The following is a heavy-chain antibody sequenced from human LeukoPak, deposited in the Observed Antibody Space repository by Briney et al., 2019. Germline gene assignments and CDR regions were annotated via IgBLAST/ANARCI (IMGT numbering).Heavy chain of an antibody. CDR2: ISAYNGNT. V-gene: IGHV1-18*04. CDR1: GYTFTSYG. J-gene: IGHJ5*02. Sequence: ASVKVSCRASGYTFTSYGISWVRQAPGQGLEWIGWISAYNGNTNYAQKLQGRVTMTTDTSTSTAYMELRSLRSDDTAVYYCARRVVGSSSWFDWFDPWGQGTLVTVSS. D-gene: IGHD6-13*01. CDR3: ARRVVGSSSWFDWFDP.